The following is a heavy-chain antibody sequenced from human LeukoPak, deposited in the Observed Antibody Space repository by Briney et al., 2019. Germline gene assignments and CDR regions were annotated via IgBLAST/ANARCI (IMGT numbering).Heavy chain of an antibody. J-gene: IGHJ4*02. D-gene: IGHD3-22*01. Sequence: ASVNVSCKASGYTFTSYGMNWVRQAPGQGLEWMGWINTNTGNPTYAQGFTGRFVFSLDTSVSTAYLQISSLKAEDTAVYYCARAAPYYYDSSGPFDYWGQGTLVTVSS. CDR3: ARAAPYYYDSSGPFDY. V-gene: IGHV7-4-1*02. CDR2: INTNTGNP. CDR1: GYTFTSYG.